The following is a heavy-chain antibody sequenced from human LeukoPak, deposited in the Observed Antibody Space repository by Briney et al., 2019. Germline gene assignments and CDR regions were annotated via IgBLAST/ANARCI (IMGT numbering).Heavy chain of an antibody. Sequence: GESLKISCKGSGYSFSSYWIGLVRQMPGKILEWMGIIYPADSDTRYNPSFKGQVTISADRSISTAYLQWSSLKASDTAMYFCVTQVEFPSRRTYNSVNKGFRSWGQGTLITVSS. CDR1: GYSFSSYW. J-gene: IGHJ5*02. CDR3: VTQVEFPSRRTYNSVNKGFRS. D-gene: IGHD2/OR15-2a*01. CDR2: IYPADSDT. V-gene: IGHV5-51*01.